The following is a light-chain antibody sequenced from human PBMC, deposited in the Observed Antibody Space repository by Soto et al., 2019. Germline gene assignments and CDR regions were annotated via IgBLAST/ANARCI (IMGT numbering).Light chain of an antibody. CDR3: QSYDSSLSGWV. CDR1: ISNIGAGSN. J-gene: IGLJ3*02. V-gene: IGLV1-40*01. Sequence: QLVLTQPPSVSGAPGQRVAISCTGTISNIGAGSNVHWYQQLPGAAPKLLIYANALRPSGVPDRFSGSKSGTSASLAITGLQAEDEADYYCQSYDSSLSGWVFGGGTKVTVL. CDR2: ANA.